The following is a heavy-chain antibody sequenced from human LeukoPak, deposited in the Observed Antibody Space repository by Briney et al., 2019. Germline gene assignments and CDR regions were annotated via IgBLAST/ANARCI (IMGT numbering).Heavy chain of an antibody. CDR3: ARGNSGYNIYLDY. Sequence: PGGSLRLSCAASGFTFSDYYMTWIRQAPGKGLEWISYISGSSSFTNHADSVKGRFTISRDNAKNSLYLQMNSLRAEDTAVYYCARGNSGYNIYLDYWGQGTLVTVSS. V-gene: IGHV3-11*03. D-gene: IGHD5-12*01. J-gene: IGHJ4*02. CDR1: GFTFSDYY. CDR2: ISGSSSFT.